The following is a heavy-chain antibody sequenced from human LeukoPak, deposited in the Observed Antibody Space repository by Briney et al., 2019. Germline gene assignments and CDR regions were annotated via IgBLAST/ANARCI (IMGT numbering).Heavy chain of an antibody. Sequence: QPGGSLRFSYAASGSTFSCYAMSWVRQAPGKGLEWVSAISGSGGSTYYADSVKGRFTFSRDNSKNTLYLQMNSLRAEDTAVYYCAKDYYYDSSGYSQAFDYWGQGTLVTVSS. D-gene: IGHD3-22*01. CDR2: ISGSGGST. CDR1: GSTFSCYA. V-gene: IGHV3-23*01. CDR3: AKDYYYDSSGYSQAFDY. J-gene: IGHJ4*02.